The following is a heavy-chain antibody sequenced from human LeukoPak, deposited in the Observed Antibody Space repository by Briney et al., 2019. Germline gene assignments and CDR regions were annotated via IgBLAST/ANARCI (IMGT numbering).Heavy chain of an antibody. V-gene: IGHV1-18*01. D-gene: IGHD3-3*01. J-gene: IGHJ6*03. CDR2: ISDYNGNT. Sequence: ASVKVSCKASGYTFTSYGISWVRQAPGQGVEWMGWISDYNGNTKYAQKLQGRVTINTDTYTRTDYIELRSLRSDDTAVYYCARVAGFLEWLSSYYYMDVWGKGTTVTVSS. CDR3: ARVAGFLEWLSSYYYMDV. CDR1: GYTFTSYG.